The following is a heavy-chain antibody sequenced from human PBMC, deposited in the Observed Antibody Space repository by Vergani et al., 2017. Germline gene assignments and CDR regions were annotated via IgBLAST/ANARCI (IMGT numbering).Heavy chain of an antibody. CDR1: GFTFSNAW. D-gene: IGHD3-22*01. Sequence: EVQLVESGGGLVKPGGSLRLSCAASGFTFSNAWMSWVRQAPGKGLEWVGRIKSKTDGGTTDYAAPVKGRFTISRDDSKNTLYLQMNSLKTEETAVYYCTGQGSRSSGYYYYYYGMDVWGQGTTVTVSS. V-gene: IGHV3-15*01. CDR2: IKSKTDGGTT. CDR3: TGQGSRSSGYYYYYYGMDV. J-gene: IGHJ6*02.